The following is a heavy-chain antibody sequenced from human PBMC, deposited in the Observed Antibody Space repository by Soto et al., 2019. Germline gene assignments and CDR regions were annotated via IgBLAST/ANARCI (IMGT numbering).Heavy chain of an antibody. CDR1: GFTFSSYS. D-gene: IGHD3-10*01. CDR3: ARGYYYGSGSYPDAFDI. J-gene: IGHJ3*02. CDR2: ISSSSSYI. Sequence: GGSLRLSCAASGFTFSSYSMNWVRQAPGEGLEWVSSISSSSSYIYYADSAKGRFTISRDNAKNSLYLQMNSLRAEDTAVYYCARGYYYGSGSYPDAFDIWGQGTMVTVSS. V-gene: IGHV3-21*01.